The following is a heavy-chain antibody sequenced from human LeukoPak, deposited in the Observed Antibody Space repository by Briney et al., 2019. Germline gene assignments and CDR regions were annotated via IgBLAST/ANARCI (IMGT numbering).Heavy chain of an antibody. CDR3: ARDRRSGSYGGMFDY. CDR2: ISSSSSTI. J-gene: IGHJ4*02. Sequence: PGGSLRLSCAASGFTFSSYSMNWVRQAPGKGLEWVSYISSSSSTIYYADSVKGRFTISRDNAKNSLCLQMNSLRAEDTAVYYCARDRRSGSYGGMFDYWGQGTLVTVSS. CDR1: GFTFSSYS. D-gene: IGHD3-10*01. V-gene: IGHV3-48*01.